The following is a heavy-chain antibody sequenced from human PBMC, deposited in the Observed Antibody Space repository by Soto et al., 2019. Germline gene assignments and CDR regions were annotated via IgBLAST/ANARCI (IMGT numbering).Heavy chain of an antibody. CDR1: GGSFSCYY. CDR2: INHSGST. Sequence: SETLSLTCAVYGGSFSCYYWSWIRQPPGKGLEWIGEINHSGSTNYNPSLKSRVTISVDTSKNQFSLKLSSVTAADTAVYYCAXAGVRGVIITEPNWFDPWGQGTLVTVSS. V-gene: IGHV4-34*01. CDR3: AXAGVRGVIITEPNWFDP. J-gene: IGHJ5*02. D-gene: IGHD3-10*01.